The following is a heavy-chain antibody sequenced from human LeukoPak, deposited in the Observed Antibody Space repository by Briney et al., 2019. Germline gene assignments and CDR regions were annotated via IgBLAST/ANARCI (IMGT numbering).Heavy chain of an antibody. V-gene: IGHV3-48*04. CDR1: GFTFSSYG. D-gene: IGHD6-19*01. Sequence: GGSLRLSCAASGFTFSSYGMNWVRQAPGKGLEWVSYISSSSSTIYYADSVKGRFTISRDNAKNSLYLQMNSLRAEDTAVYYCARVRGIAVAGEIDYWGQGTLVTVSP. CDR2: ISSSSSTI. CDR3: ARVRGIAVAGEIDY. J-gene: IGHJ4*02.